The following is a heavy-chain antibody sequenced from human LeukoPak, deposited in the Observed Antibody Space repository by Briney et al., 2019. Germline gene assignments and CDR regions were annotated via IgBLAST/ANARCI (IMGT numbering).Heavy chain of an antibody. CDR2: FDPEDGET. CDR3: ATERITMVRGRAFDI. V-gene: IGHV1-24*01. Sequence: ASVKVSCKVSGSTLTELSMHWVRQAPGKGLEWMGGFDPEDGETIYARKFQGRVTMTEDTYTDTAYMELISLRSEDTAVYYCATERITMVRGRAFDIWGQGTMVTVSS. J-gene: IGHJ3*02. CDR1: GSTLTELS. D-gene: IGHD3-10*01.